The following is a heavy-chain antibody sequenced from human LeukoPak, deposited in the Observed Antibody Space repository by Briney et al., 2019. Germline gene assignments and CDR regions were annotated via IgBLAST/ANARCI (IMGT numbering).Heavy chain of an antibody. CDR2: INPNSGGT. D-gene: IGHD6-13*01. CDR1: GYTFTGYY. V-gene: IGHV1-2*02. Sequence: ASVKVSCKASGYTFTGYYMHWVRQAPGQGLEWMGWINPNSGGTNYAQKFQGRVTMTRDTSTSTVYMELSSLRSEDTAVYYCAREGSSWSTPNNWFDPWGQGTLVTVSS. CDR3: AREGSSWSTPNNWFDP. J-gene: IGHJ5*02.